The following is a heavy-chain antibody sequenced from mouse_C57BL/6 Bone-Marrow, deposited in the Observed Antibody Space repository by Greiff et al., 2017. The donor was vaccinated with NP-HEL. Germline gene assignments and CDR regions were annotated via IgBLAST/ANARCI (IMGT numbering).Heavy chain of an antibody. Sequence: QVQLQQSGAELARPGASVKLSCKASGYTFTSYWITWVKQRPGQGLEWIGDIYPGSGSTNYNEKFKSKATLTVDTSSSTAYMQLSSLTSEDSAVYYCARGYYGSWYFDYWGQGTTLTVSS. D-gene: IGHD1-1*01. J-gene: IGHJ2*01. V-gene: IGHV1-55*01. CDR3: ARGYYGSWYFDY. CDR2: IYPGSGST. CDR1: GYTFTSYW.